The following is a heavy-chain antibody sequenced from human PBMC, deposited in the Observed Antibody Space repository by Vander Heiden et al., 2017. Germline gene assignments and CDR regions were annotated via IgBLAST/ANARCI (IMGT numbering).Heavy chain of an antibody. CDR1: GFTFDDYA. J-gene: IGHJ6*02. D-gene: IGHD2-2*03. CDR2: ISWNSGSI. CDR3: ARVCLDRYYYYGMDV. V-gene: IGHV3-9*01. Sequence: EVQLVESGRGLVQPGRSLRLSCAASGFTFDDYAMHWVRQAPGKGLEWVSGISWNSGSIGYADSVKGRFTISRDNAKNSLYLQMNSLRADDTALYYCARVCLDRYYYYGMDVWGQGTTVTVSS.